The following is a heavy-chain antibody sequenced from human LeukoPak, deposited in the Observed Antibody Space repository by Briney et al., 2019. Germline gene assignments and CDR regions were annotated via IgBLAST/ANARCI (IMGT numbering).Heavy chain of an antibody. CDR1: GYTFTSYY. D-gene: IGHD3-10*01. Sequence: ASVKVSCKTSGYTFTSYYIHWLRQAPGQRFEWMGWSDPKSGATKYEHFQGRVTMTRNTSISTAYMELSSLRSEDTAVYYCARGQRYLERMVRGKYYFDYWGQGTLVTVSS. CDR2: SDPKSGAT. CDR3: ARGQRYLERMVRGKYYFDY. J-gene: IGHJ4*02. V-gene: IGHV1-2*02.